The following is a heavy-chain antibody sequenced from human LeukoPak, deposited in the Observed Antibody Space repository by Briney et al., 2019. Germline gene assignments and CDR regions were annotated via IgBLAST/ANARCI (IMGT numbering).Heavy chain of an antibody. CDR1: GFIFDDYA. J-gene: IGHJ3*02. CDR2: ISWNSGSI. CDR3: AKALRASIAVADDAFDI. D-gene: IGHD6-19*01. V-gene: IGHV3-9*01. Sequence: GGSLRLSCAASGFIFDDYAMRWVRQAPGKGLEWVSGISWNSGSIGYADSVKGRFTISRDNAKNSLYLQMNSLRTEDTALYYCAKALRASIAVADDAFDIWGQGTMVTVSS.